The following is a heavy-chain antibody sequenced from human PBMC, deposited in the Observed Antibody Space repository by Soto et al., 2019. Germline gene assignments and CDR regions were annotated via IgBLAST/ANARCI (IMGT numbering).Heavy chain of an antibody. CDR1: GGTFSSYT. J-gene: IGHJ4*02. V-gene: IGHV1-69*08. Sequence: QVQLVQSGAEVQKPGSSVKVSCKASGGTFSSYTIRWVRQAPGQGLEWMGRIIPILGTANSAQKFQGRVTITADKSTSTAYMELSSLRSEDTAVYYCAMEYCSSTSCNRDYRGQGTQVTVSA. CDR3: AMEYCSSTSCNRDY. CDR2: IIPILGTA. D-gene: IGHD2-2*02.